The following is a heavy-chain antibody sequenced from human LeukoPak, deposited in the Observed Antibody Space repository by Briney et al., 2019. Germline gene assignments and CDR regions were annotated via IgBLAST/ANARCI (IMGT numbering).Heavy chain of an antibody. CDR3: ARDLLWFGEEHYMDV. V-gene: IGHV3-53*01. CDR2: IYSGGST. CDR1: GFTVSSNY. Sequence: GGSLRLSCAASGFTVSSNYMSWVRQAPGKGLEWVSVIYSGGSTYYADSVKGRFTISRDNSKNTLYLQMNSLRAEDTAVYYCARDLLWFGEEHYMDVWGKGTTVTVSS. D-gene: IGHD3-10*01. J-gene: IGHJ6*03.